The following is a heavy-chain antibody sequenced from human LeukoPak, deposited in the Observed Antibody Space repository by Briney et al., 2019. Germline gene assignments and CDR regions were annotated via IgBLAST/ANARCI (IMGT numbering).Heavy chain of an antibody. Sequence: GGSLRLSCAASGFTFSSYNMNWVRQAPGKGLEWVSSISRRNNYIYYADSVRGRFTISRDNAKNSLYLQMNSLRAEDTAVYYCARMGIAAVGAYYFDYWGQGTLVAVSS. CDR2: ISRRNNYI. CDR3: ARMGIAAVGAYYFDY. CDR1: GFTFSSYN. J-gene: IGHJ4*02. V-gene: IGHV3-21*01. D-gene: IGHD6-13*01.